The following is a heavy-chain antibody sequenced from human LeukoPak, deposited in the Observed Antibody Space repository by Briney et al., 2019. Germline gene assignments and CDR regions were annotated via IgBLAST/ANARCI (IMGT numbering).Heavy chain of an antibody. CDR2: ISDSGANT. V-gene: IGHV3-23*01. Sequence: GGSLRLSCAACGFTFRTYAMSWVRQAPGKGLEWVSTISDSGANTYYADSVRGRFTISRDNSKNTLYLQKNSLRADDTAIYYCAKSMTLQWRGFFDLWGRGTHVTVSS. CDR1: GFTFRTYA. CDR3: AKSMTLQWRGFFDL. D-gene: IGHD6-19*01. J-gene: IGHJ2*01.